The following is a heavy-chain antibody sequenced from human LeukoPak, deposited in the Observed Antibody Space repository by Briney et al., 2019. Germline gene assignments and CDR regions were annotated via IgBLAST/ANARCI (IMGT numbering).Heavy chain of an antibody. D-gene: IGHD1-26*01. V-gene: IGHV3-15*01. CDR1: GFTVSSNY. CDR2: IKSKTDGGTT. J-gene: IGHJ4*02. Sequence: GGSLRLSCAASGFTVSSNYMSWVRQAPGKGLEWVGRIKSKTDGGTTDYAAPVKGRFTISRDDSKNTLYLQMNSLKTEDTAVYYCTTRGGSFSIFDYWGQGTLVTVSS. CDR3: TTRGGSFSIFDY.